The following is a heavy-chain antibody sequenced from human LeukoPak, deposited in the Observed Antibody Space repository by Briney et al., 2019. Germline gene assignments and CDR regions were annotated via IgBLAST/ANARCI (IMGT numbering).Heavy chain of an antibody. D-gene: IGHD1-26*01. V-gene: IGHV3-15*01. CDR1: GFTVSSNY. CDR2: IKSKTDGGTT. J-gene: IGHJ4*02. Sequence: GGSLRLSCAASGFTVSSNYMSWVRQAPGKGLEWVGRIKSKTDGGTTDYAAPVKGRFTISRDDSKNTLYLQMNSLKTEDTAVYYCTTRGGSFSIFDYWGQGTLVTVSS. CDR3: TTRGGSFSIFDY.